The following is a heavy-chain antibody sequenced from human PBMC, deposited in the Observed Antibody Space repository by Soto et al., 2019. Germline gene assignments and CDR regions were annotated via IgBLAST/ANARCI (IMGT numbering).Heavy chain of an antibody. D-gene: IGHD7-27*01. CDR3: ARDPNISCCLNWATNLFDS. V-gene: IGHV3-30-3*01. J-gene: IGHJ5*01. Sequence: GGYPRLSCAASGFTFSIYPMHWVRQAPGKGPEWVAVISNDGSNKIYADSGKGRFTISRDNSKSTLYLQMDSLRPEDTAVYSCARDPNISCCLNWATNLFDSCGQGSLVIGSS. CDR1: GFTFSIYP. CDR2: ISNDGSNK.